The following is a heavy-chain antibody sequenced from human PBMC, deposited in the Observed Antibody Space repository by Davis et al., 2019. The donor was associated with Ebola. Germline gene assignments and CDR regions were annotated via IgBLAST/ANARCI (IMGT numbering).Heavy chain of an antibody. CDR2: IKQDGSDK. CDR1: GFSFSDYW. J-gene: IGHJ4*02. Sequence: PGGSLRLSCEVSGFSFSDYWMSWVRQAPGKGLEWVANIKQDGSDKYYMDSVKGRFTVSRDNAKNSLYLQMNTLRAEDTAVYYCARGTHYAHDYWGQGTLVTVSS. D-gene: IGHD2-2*01. V-gene: IGHV3-7*01. CDR3: ARGTHYAHDY.